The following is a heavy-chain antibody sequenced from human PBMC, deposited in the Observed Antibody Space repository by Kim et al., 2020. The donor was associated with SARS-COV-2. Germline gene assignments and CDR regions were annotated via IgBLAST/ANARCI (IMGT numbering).Heavy chain of an antibody. D-gene: IGHD6-13*01. Sequence: GGSLRLSCAASGFTFSNYAMSWVHQAPGKGLEWVSSISDSGYSTYYADSVKGRFTISRDNSKNTLYLQMSNLRAEDTAVYYCAKDAAAGTLAWFDPWGQGILVTVSS. CDR1: GFTFSNYA. CDR2: ISDSGYST. J-gene: IGHJ5*02. CDR3: AKDAAAGTLAWFDP. V-gene: IGHV3-23*01.